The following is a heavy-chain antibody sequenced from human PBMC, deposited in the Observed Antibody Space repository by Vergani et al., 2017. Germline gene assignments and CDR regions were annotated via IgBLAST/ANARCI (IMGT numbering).Heavy chain of an antibody. CDR1: GGPFKNSA. CDR3: ARDLLLGDYYYYYGMDV. V-gene: IGHV1-69*13. CDR2: IIPIFGTA. Sequence: QVQLVQSGAEVKKPGSSVKVSCKASGGPFKNSAFSWVRQAPGQGLEWMGRIIPIFGTANYAQKFQGRVTITADESTSTAYMELSSLRSEDTAVYYCARDLLLGDYYYYYGMDVWGQGTTVTVSS. J-gene: IGHJ6*02.